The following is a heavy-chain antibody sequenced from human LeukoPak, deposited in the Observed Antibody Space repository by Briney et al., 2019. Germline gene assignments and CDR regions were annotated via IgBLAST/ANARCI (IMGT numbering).Heavy chain of an antibody. CDR2: IYGGVNT. D-gene: IGHD1-1*01. CDR3: AKSPKTGFLFDY. Sequence: GGSLRLSFAASGFTVSSNYMSWVRQAPGKGLEWVSVIYGGVNTVYADSVQGRFTISRDNSKNTLYLQMNSLRAEDTAVYYCAKSPKTGFLFDYWGKGTLVTVSS. CDR1: GFTVSSNY. J-gene: IGHJ4*02. V-gene: IGHV3-66*01.